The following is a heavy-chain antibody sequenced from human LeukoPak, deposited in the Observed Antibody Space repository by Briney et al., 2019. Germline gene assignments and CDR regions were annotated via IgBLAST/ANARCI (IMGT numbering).Heavy chain of an antibody. D-gene: IGHD3/OR15-3a*01. CDR3: ARLIVSIFGLSITGYFQH. CDR1: GGSFSGYS. V-gene: IGHV4-34*01. CDR2: INHSGST. Sequence: SETLSLTCAVYGGSFSGYSWNWIRQSPGKGLEWIGEINHSGSTNYNPSLKSRVTISVDTSKNQFSLMLSSVTAADTAVYYCARLIVSIFGLSITGYFQHWGQGTLVTVSS. J-gene: IGHJ1*01.